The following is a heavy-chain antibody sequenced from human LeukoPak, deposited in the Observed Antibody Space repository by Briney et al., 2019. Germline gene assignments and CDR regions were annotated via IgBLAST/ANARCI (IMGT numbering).Heavy chain of an antibody. D-gene: IGHD5-18*01. V-gene: IGHV3-30*18. J-gene: IGHJ4*02. CDR2: ISYDGSNK. CDR1: GFTFSSYG. CDR3: AKDVLLEDTAMVFDY. Sequence: GRSLRLSCAASGFTFSSYGMHWVRQAPGKGLEWVAVISYDGSNKYYADSVKGRFTISRDNSKNTLYLQMNSLGAEDTAVYYCAKDVLLEDTAMVFDYWGQGTLVTVSS.